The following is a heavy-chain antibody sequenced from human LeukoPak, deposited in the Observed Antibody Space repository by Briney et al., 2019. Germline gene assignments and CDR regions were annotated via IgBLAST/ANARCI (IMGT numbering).Heavy chain of an antibody. V-gene: IGHV1-18*01. CDR2: ISAYNGNT. CDR1: GGTFSSYA. J-gene: IGHJ4*02. CDR3: ARGPLLAEDY. Sequence: ASVKVSCKASGGTFSSYAISWVRQAPGQGLEWMGWISAYNGNTNYAQKLQGRVTMTTDTSTSTAYMELRSMRSDDTAVYYCARGPLLAEDYWGQGTLVTVSS.